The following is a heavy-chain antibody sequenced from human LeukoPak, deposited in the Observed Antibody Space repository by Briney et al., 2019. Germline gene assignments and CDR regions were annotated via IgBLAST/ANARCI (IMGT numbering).Heavy chain of an antibody. Sequence: PSETLSLTCTVSGGSISSYYWSWIRQPPGKGLEWIGYIYYSGSTNYNPSLKSRVTISVDTSKNQFSLKLSSVTAADTAVYYCARITTVTTGIDYWGQGTLVTVSS. V-gene: IGHV4-59*08. CDR1: GGSISSYY. J-gene: IGHJ4*02. CDR2: IYYSGST. D-gene: IGHD4-17*01. CDR3: ARITTVTTGIDY.